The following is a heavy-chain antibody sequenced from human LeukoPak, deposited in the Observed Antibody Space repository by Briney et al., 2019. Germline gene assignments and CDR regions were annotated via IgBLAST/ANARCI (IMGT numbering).Heavy chain of an antibody. D-gene: IGHD4-17*01. V-gene: IGHV3-21*01. CDR2: ISSSSSYI. Sequence: GGSLRLSCAASGFTFSSYSMNWVRQAPGKGLEWVSSISSSSSYIYYADSVKGRFTISRDNAKNSLYLQMNSLRAEDTAVYYCARVLHGDYSSFQHWGQGTLVTVSS. J-gene: IGHJ1*01. CDR3: ARVLHGDYSSFQH. CDR1: GFTFSSYS.